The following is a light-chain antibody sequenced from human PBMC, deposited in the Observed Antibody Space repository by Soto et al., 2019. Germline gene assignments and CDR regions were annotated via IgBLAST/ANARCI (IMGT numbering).Light chain of an antibody. Sequence: QSALTQPASVSGSPGQSITISCTGTSSDVGGYNYVSWYQHHPGKAPKLMIYGVSNRPSGISNRFSGSKSGSTASLTISGLQAEDEADYYCGSFTSGSTPLYVFGTGTKVTVL. CDR3: GSFTSGSTPLYV. CDR1: SSDVGGYNY. CDR2: GVS. J-gene: IGLJ1*01. V-gene: IGLV2-14*01.